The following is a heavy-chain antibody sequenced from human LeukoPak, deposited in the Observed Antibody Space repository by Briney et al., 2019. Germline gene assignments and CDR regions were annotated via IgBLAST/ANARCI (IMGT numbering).Heavy chain of an antibody. V-gene: IGHV3-21*01. J-gene: IGHJ4*02. D-gene: IGHD2-2*01. Sequence: GGSLRLSCAASGFTFSSYSMNWVRQAPGKGLEWVSSISSSSSYIYYADSVKGRFTISRDNAKNSLYLQMNSLRAEDMAVYYCARDRPRVGLDYWGQGTLVTVSS. CDR1: GFTFSSYS. CDR2: ISSSSSYI. CDR3: ARDRPRVGLDY.